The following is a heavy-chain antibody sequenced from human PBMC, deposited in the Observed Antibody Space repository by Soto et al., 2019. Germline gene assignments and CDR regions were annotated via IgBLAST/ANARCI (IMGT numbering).Heavy chain of an antibody. D-gene: IGHD2-2*01. Sequence: SATLSLTCAVSGGSLSSGGYSWSWIRQPPGKGLEWIGYIYHSGSTYYNPSLKSRVTISVDRSKNQFSLKLSSVTAADTAVYYCARGEYQLPCVDDWGQGTLVTFSS. CDR2: IYHSGST. CDR3: ARGEYQLPCVDD. J-gene: IGHJ4*02. V-gene: IGHV4-30-2*01. CDR1: GGSLSSGGYS.